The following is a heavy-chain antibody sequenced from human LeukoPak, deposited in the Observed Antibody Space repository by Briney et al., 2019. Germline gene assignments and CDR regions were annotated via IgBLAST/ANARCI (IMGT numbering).Heavy chain of an antibody. J-gene: IGHJ4*02. D-gene: IGHD5-12*01. V-gene: IGHV3-9*01. CDR2: ISWNSGSA. CDR1: GFTFDDYS. Sequence: GRSLRLSCPASGFTFDDYSMHWVRHAPGKGLEWVSGISWNSGSAGYADSVKGRFTISRDSAKNSLYLQMNSLRTEDTALYYCAKDRTYSAYAALDYWGQGTLVTVSS. CDR3: AKDRTYSAYAALDY.